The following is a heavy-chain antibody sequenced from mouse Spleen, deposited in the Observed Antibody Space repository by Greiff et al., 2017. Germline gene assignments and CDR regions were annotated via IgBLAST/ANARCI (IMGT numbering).Heavy chain of an antibody. CDR3: AKRFYGNYDYYAMDY. Sequence: QVQLQQSGPGLVQPSQSLSITCTVSGFSLTSYGVHWVRQSPGKGLEWLGVIWRGGSTDYNAAFMSRLSITKDNSKSQVFFKMNSLQADDTAIYYCAKRFYGNYDYYAMDYWGQGTSVTVSS. CDR2: IWRGGST. CDR1: GFSLTSYG. V-gene: IGHV2-5*01. D-gene: IGHD2-1*01. J-gene: IGHJ4*01.